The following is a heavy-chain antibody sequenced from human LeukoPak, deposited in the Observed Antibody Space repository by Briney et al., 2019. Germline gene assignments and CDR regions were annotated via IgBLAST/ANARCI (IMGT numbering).Heavy chain of an antibody. CDR3: ARILGPLFGPVPFDDPQSNDY. D-gene: IGHD3-16*01. CDR1: GYTFTSYG. V-gene: IGHV1-18*01. J-gene: IGHJ4*02. Sequence: GASVKVSCKASGYTFTSYGISWVRQAPGQGLEWMGWISTYNGNTNYAQKLQGRVTMTTDTSTSTVYLELRSLRSDDTAVYYCARILGPLFGPVPFDDPQSNDYWGQGTLVTVSS. CDR2: ISTYNGNT.